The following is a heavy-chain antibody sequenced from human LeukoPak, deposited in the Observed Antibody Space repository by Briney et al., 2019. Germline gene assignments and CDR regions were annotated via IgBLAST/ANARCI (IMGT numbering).Heavy chain of an antibody. CDR1: GFSLSTGGVG. CDR3: ARRLGYTYGRGYWYFDL. Sequence: SGPTLVNPTQTLTLTCTFSGFSLSTGGVGVGWIRQPPGKALEWLALIYWDDDKRYSPSLRSRLTITKDTSKNQVVLTMTNMDPVDTATYYCARRLGYTYGRGYWYFDLWGRGTLVTVPS. CDR2: IYWDDDK. D-gene: IGHD5-18*01. V-gene: IGHV2-5*02. J-gene: IGHJ2*01.